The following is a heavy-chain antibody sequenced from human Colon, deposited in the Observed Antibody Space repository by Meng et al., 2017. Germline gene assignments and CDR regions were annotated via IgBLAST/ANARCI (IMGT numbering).Heavy chain of an antibody. J-gene: IGHJ5*02. CDR3: ARGRYSGYLP. V-gene: IGHV4-34*01. CDR2: INHSGST. D-gene: IGHD5-12*01. Sequence: HVELQQWGPGLCKPSAARSLPCAVFGVSFSGYYWSSISQPPGKGLEWIGEINHSGSTNYNPSLKSRVTISVDTSKNQFSLKLSSVTAADTAVYYCARGRYSGYLPWGQGTLVTVSS. CDR1: GVSFSGYY.